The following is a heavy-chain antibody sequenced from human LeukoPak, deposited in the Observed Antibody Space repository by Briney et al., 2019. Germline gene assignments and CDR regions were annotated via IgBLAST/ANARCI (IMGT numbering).Heavy chain of an antibody. CDR2: IKSKTDGGTT. Sequence: NPGGSLRLSCAASGFTFSNVWMSWVRQAPGKGLEWVGRIKSKTDGGTTDYGAPVKGRFTISRDDSINTLYLQMNSLKTEDTAMYYCSTDGGTYPPLDYWGQGTLVTVSS. CDR1: GFTFSNVW. CDR3: STDGGTYPPLDY. D-gene: IGHD1-26*01. J-gene: IGHJ4*02. V-gene: IGHV3-15*01.